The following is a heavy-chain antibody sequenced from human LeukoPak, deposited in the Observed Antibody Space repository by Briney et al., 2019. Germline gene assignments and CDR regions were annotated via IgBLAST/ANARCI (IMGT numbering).Heavy chain of an antibody. D-gene: IGHD4-17*01. CDR3: ARDLTVTTGPYYFDY. CDR2: IIPILGIA. CDR1: GGTFSSYA. V-gene: IGHV1-69*04. J-gene: IGHJ4*02. Sequence: SVTVSCKSSGGTFSSYAISWVRQAPGQGLEWMGRIIPILGIANYAQKFQGRVTITADKSTSTAYMELSSLRSEDTAVYYCARDLTVTTGPYYFDYWGQGTLVTVSS.